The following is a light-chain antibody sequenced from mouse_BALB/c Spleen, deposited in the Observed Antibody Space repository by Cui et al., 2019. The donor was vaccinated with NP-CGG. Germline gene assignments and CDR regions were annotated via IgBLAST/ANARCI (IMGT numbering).Light chain of an antibody. CDR3: ALWYSNHWV. CDR2: GTN. J-gene: IGLJ1*01. V-gene: IGLV1*01. CDR1: TGAVTTSNY. Sequence: VVTQQSSLTTSPGETVTLTCRSSTGAVTTSNYANWVQEKPDHVFTGLIGGTNNRAPGVPARFSGSLIGDKAALTITGAQTEDEAIYFCALWYSNHWVFGGGTKLTVL.